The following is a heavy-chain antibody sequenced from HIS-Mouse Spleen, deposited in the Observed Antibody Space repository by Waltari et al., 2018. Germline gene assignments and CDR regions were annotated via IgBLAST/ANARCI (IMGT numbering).Heavy chain of an antibody. CDR3: ARVNSSFDY. Sequence: QVQLQQWGAGLLKPSETLSLTCAVYGGSFSGYYWSWIRQPPGKGLEWFGEINHIGSTNYNPSLKSRVTISVDTSKNQFSLKLSSVTAADTAVYYCARVNSSFDYWGQGTLVTVSS. D-gene: IGHD6-13*01. V-gene: IGHV4-34*01. CDR2: INHIGST. J-gene: IGHJ4*02. CDR1: GGSFSGYY.